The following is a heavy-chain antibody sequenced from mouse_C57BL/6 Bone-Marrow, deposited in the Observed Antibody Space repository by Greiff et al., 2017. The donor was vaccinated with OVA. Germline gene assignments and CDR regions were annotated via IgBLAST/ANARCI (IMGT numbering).Heavy chain of an antibody. Sequence: EVQLQQSGGGLVKPGGSLKLSCAASGFTFSSYAMSWVRQTPEKRLEWVATISDGGSYTYYPDNVKGRFTISRDNAKNNLYLQMSHLKSEDTAMYYCARAPWDYFDYWGQGTTLTVSS. CDR3: ARAPWDYFDY. D-gene: IGHD4-1*01. CDR1: GFTFSSYA. J-gene: IGHJ2*01. CDR2: ISDGGSYT. V-gene: IGHV5-4*01.